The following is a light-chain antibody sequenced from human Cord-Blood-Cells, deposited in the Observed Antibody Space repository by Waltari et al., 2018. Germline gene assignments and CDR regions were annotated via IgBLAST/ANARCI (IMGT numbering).Light chain of an antibody. V-gene: IGLV2-14*01. CDR3: SSYTSSSTYV. CDR1: SSDVGRYNY. CDR2: EVR. Sequence: QSALTQPASVSGSPGQSITTSCTGTSSDVGRYNYVSWYQQHPGKAPKLMIYEVRNRPSGVSNRFSGSNSGNTASLTISGLQAEDEADYYCSSYTSSSTYVFGTGTKVTVL. J-gene: IGLJ1*01.